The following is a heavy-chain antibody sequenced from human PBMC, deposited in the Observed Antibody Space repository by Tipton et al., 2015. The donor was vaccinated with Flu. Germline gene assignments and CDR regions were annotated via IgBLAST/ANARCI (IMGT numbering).Heavy chain of an antibody. CDR1: TIFN. CDR2: ISHDGYSK. J-gene: IGHJ3*01. Sequence: SLRLSCVTSTIFNAHWVRQAPGKGLEWVAAISHDGYSKYYSDSVKGQFTISRDNSGKTLHLQMDRLRADDTAVYYCVRAEYSSDYCDVFDVWGQGTMVTVTS. V-gene: IGHV3-30-3*01. D-gene: IGHD6-19*01. CDR3: VRAEYSSDYCDVFDV.